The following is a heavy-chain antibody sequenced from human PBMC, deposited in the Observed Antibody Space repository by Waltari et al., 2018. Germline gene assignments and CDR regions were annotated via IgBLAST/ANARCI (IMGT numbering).Heavy chain of an antibody. V-gene: IGHV3-30*03. CDR1: GFDFGRYG. J-gene: IGHJ3*02. CDR2: IYYDGNKR. Sequence: QVPLVESGGGVVQPGRSLRLSCAASGFDFGRYGMHWVRQAPGKGLEWVSIIYYDGNKRYYADSVKGRFTVSRDNSKNTMYLQMNSLRPEDTALYYCARPDNERAFDIWGQGTMVTVSS. D-gene: IGHD1-1*01. CDR3: ARPDNERAFDI.